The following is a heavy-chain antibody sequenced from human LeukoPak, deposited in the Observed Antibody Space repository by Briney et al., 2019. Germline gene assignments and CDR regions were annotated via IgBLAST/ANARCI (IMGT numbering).Heavy chain of an antibody. CDR1: GGSISSSSYY. D-gene: IGHD6-19*01. CDR3: ARESSSGWYSDAFDI. CDR2: IYYSGST. Sequence: SETLSPTCTVSGGSISSSSYYWGWIRQPPGKGLEWIGSIYYSGSTYYNPSLKSRVTISVDTSKNQFSLKLSSVTAADTAVYYCARESSSGWYSDAFDIWGQGTMVTVSS. J-gene: IGHJ3*02. V-gene: IGHV4-39*07.